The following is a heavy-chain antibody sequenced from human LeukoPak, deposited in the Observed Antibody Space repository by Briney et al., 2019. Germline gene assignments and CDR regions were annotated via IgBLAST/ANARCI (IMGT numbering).Heavy chain of an antibody. Sequence: PSETLSLTCTVSGGSINSYYWSRIREPPGKGVEWIGSIYYSGSTYYNPSLKSRVTISVDTSKNQFSLKLSSVTAADTAVYYCVSAIQILLADVWGQGTTVTVSS. V-gene: IGHV4-59*04. D-gene: IGHD2-8*01. CDR2: IYYSGST. J-gene: IGHJ6*02. CDR1: GGSINSYY. CDR3: VSAIQILLADV.